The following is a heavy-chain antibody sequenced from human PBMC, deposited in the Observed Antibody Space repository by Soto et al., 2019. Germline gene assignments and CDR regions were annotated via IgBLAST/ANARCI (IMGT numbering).Heavy chain of an antibody. CDR3: ARHVESPAVTDS. J-gene: IGHJ4*02. CDR2: IYHRGTT. V-gene: IGHV4-31*03. D-gene: IGHD2-15*01. Sequence: SETLSLTCTVSGGSIKTTGYYWNWIRQRPGKGLEWIGNIYHRGTTYYHPSLKSRVSLSVDTSNNQFSLRLTSVTAADTAVYFCARHVESPAVTDSCGQGILVTVSS. CDR1: GGSIKTTGYY.